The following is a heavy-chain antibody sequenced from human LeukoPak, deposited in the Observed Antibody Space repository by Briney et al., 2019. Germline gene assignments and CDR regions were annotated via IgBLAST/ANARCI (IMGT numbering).Heavy chain of an antibody. J-gene: IGHJ3*01. CDR1: GYSFTNYW. Sequence: GESLKISCKGSGYSFTNYWIGWVRQMPGKGLEWMGIIYPADSDTRYGPSFQGQVTISADKSISTAYLQWSSLKASDTAMYYCARRGNTVTTDLLADAFDVWAQGTMVTVSS. V-gene: IGHV5-51*01. CDR2: IYPADSDT. D-gene: IGHD4-17*01. CDR3: ARRGNTVTTDLLADAFDV.